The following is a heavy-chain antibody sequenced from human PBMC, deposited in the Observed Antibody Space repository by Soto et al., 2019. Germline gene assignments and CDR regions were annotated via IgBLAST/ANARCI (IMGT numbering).Heavy chain of an antibody. V-gene: IGHV3-7*01. CDR2: ITPNGRAK. CDR1: GFTFSSYS. D-gene: IGHD6-19*01. Sequence: GGSLRLSCEGSGFTFSSYSMSWVRQAQGKGLEWVANITPNGRAKGYAASVTARFTISRDNAKNLLYVQMNSLRAEDTAVYYCARDIVVAADHGSSLQRPFDYWGQGIPVT. CDR3: ARDIVVAADHGSSLQRPFDY. J-gene: IGHJ4*02.